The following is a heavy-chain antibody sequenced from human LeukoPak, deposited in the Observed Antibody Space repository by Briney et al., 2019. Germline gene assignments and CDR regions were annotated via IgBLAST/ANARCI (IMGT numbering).Heavy chain of an antibody. J-gene: IGHJ6*02. CDR1: GYTFTSYG. Sequence: ASVKVSCKASGYTFTSYGISWVRQAPGQGLEWMGWISAYNGNTNYAQKFQGRVTITTDESTSTACMELSSLRSEDTAVYYCARPPYSGYAGYYGMDVWGQGTTVTVSS. CDR2: ISAYNGNT. V-gene: IGHV1-18*01. CDR3: ARPPYSGYAGYYGMDV. D-gene: IGHD5-12*01.